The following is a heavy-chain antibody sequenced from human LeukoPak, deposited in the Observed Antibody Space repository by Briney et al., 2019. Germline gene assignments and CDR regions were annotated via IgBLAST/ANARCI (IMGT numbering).Heavy chain of an antibody. CDR1: GGSISSSNYY. CDR2: IYYSGST. D-gene: IGHD6-19*01. CDR3: ARHGRITVAGKRNTFDN. V-gene: IGHV4-39*01. J-gene: IGHJ4*02. Sequence: SEALSLTCTVSGGSISSSNYYWGWIRQPPGEGPEWIGSIYYSGSTYYNPSLKNRVTIAVDTSKNQFSLKLRSVTAADTAVYYCARHGRITVAGKRNTFDNWGQGTLVTVSS.